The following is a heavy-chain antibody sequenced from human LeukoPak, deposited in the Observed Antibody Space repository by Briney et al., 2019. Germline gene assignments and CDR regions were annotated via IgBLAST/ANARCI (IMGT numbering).Heavy chain of an antibody. CDR2: ISYDGHNT. CDR3: GILTLSPG. Sequence: GGSLRLSCAASGFTFSSYSMNWVRQAPGKGLVWVSRISYDGHNTNYADSVKGRFTISRDNAKNTLYLQMNRLRVEDTAVYYCGILTLSPGWGQGTLVTVSS. V-gene: IGHV3-74*01. CDR1: GFTFSSYS. D-gene: IGHD2-8*01. J-gene: IGHJ4*02.